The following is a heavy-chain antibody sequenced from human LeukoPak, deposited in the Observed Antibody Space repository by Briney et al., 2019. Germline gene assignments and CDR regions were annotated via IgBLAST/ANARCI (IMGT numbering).Heavy chain of an antibody. CDR3: AREVGAERYFDL. Sequence: GRSLRLSCAASGFTFSSYDMHWVRQATGKGLEWVSAIGTAGDTYYPGSVKGRFTISRENAKNSLYLQMNSLRAEDTAVYYCAREVGAERYFDLWGRGTLVTVSS. V-gene: IGHV3-13*01. D-gene: IGHD1-26*01. J-gene: IGHJ2*01. CDR1: GFTFSSYD. CDR2: IGTAGDT.